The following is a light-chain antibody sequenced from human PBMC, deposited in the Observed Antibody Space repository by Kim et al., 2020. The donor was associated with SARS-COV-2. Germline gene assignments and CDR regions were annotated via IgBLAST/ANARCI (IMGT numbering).Light chain of an antibody. CDR1: QSLSNPY. J-gene: IGKJ2*01. CDR2: GAS. V-gene: IGKV3-20*01. CDR3: QQYGSAPYT. Sequence: LSAGGRATLSCRARQSLSNPYVAWSPQKPGQAHRLLIYGASSRATGSPDRFSGRGSGTDFTLTISGLGPEDCAVYYWQQYGSAPYTVGQGTKLEI.